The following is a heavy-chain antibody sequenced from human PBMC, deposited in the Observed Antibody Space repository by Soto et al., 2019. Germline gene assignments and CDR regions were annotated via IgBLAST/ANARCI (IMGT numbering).Heavy chain of an antibody. J-gene: IGHJ6*02. CDR1: GDSLSSNSAC. Sequence: SQTLSLPCVISGDSLSSNSACWNWLRQSPSRGLQWLGRIYYRSKWFHDYAASVESRMAINPDTSRNQFSLQLNYVTPEDTAVYYCARVHCSAGTCLDGLDFWGQGATVTVSS. V-gene: IGHV6-1*01. D-gene: IGHD2-15*01. CDR2: IYYRSKWFH. CDR3: ARVHCSAGTCLDGLDF.